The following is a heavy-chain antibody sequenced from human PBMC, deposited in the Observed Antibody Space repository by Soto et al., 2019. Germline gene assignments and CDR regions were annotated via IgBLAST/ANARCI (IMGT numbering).Heavy chain of an antibody. CDR2: IYYSGST. Sequence: QLQLQESGPGLVKPSETLSLTCTVSGASVTSSTYYWGCIRQPPGKGLEWIGSIYYSGSTYYNPSLRSRVTISVDTSKNQVSLKLTSVTAADTAVYYCANDYGDYKSYYGMDVWGQGTTVTVSS. CDR3: ANDYGDYKSYYGMDV. CDR1: GASVTSSTYY. D-gene: IGHD4-17*01. J-gene: IGHJ6*02. V-gene: IGHV4-39*01.